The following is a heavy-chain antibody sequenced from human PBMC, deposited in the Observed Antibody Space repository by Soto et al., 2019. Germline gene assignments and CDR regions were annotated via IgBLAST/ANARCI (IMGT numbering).Heavy chain of an antibody. V-gene: IGHV4-59*01. CDR1: GGSISSYY. CDR2: IYYSGST. Sequence: SETLSLTCTVSGGSISSYYWSWIRQPPGKGLEWIGYIYYSGSTNYNPSLKSRVTISVDTSKNQFSLKLSSVTAADTAVYYCARVTWLRGYFDYWGQGTLVTVSS. J-gene: IGHJ4*02. D-gene: IGHD5-12*01. CDR3: ARVTWLRGYFDY.